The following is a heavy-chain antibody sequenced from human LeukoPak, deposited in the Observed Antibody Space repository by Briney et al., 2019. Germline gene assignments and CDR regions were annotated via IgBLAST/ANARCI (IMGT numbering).Heavy chain of an antibody. Sequence: ASVKVSCKASGYTFTSYAISWVRQAPGQGLEWMGWISAYNGDTYYAQKLQGRVTLTTDTSTSTAYMELRSLRSDDTAVYYCARDSTGWYTLHWGQGTLVTVSS. CDR2: ISAYNGDT. CDR1: GYTFTSYA. CDR3: ARDSTGWYTLH. J-gene: IGHJ4*02. D-gene: IGHD6-19*01. V-gene: IGHV1-18*01.